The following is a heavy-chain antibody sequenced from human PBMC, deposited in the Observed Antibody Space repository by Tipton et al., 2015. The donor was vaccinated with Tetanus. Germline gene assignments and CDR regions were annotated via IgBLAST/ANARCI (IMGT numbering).Heavy chain of an antibody. Sequence: LRLSCAVYVGSFSGYYWSWIRQPPGKGLEWIGEINHSGGTNYNPSLKSRVTISIDTSKNQFSLKLNSVTAADTAVYYCARAGQRITSWHYWFDPWGQGTLVTVSS. CDR3: ARAGQRITSWHYWFDP. V-gene: IGHV4-34*01. D-gene: IGHD2-2*01. J-gene: IGHJ5*02. CDR2: INHSGGT. CDR1: VGSFSGYY.